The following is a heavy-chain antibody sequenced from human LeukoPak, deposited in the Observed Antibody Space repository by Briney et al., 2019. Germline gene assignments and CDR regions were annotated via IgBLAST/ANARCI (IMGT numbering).Heavy chain of an antibody. D-gene: IGHD4-23*01. J-gene: IGHJ5*02. V-gene: IGHV4-61*02. CDR1: GASIASGSYH. CDR2: ISAGGRT. CDR3: TRGGHDYGGSFDT. Sequence: SQTLSLTCAISGASIASGSYHWDWIRQPAGSRPEYIGRISAGGRTNYNPSLKSRLTISMDTSKSHVSLRLSSVTAADTVVYYCTRGGHDYGGSFDTWGQGILVTVSS.